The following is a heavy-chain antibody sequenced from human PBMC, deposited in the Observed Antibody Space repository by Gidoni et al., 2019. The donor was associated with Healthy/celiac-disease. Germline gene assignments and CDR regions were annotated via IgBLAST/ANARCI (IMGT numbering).Heavy chain of an antibody. J-gene: IGHJ3*02. CDR3: TTGHYSGSYWAFDI. CDR1: GFPFSNAW. Sequence: EVQLVESGVCLVKPGGSLRLSCAASGFPFSNAWMSWVRQATGKGLEWVGRIKSKTDGGKTDYAAPVKGRFTISRDDSKNTLDLQMNSLKTEDTAVYYCTTGHYSGSYWAFDIWGQGTMVTVSS. V-gene: IGHV3-15*01. D-gene: IGHD1-26*01. CDR2: IKSKTDGGKT.